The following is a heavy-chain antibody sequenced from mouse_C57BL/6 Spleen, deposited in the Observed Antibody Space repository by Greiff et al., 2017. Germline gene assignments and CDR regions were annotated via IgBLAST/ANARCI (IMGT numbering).Heavy chain of an antibody. Sequence: EVQLVESGGGLVKPGGSLKLSCAASGFTFSSYAMSWVRQTPEKRLEWVATISDGGSYTYYPDNVKGRFTISRDNAKNNLYLQMSHLKSEDTAMYYCARDLDYYGSSYLGYFDVWGTGTTVTVSS. CDR1: GFTFSSYA. CDR3: ARDLDYYGSSYLGYFDV. J-gene: IGHJ1*03. V-gene: IGHV5-4*01. CDR2: ISDGGSYT. D-gene: IGHD1-1*01.